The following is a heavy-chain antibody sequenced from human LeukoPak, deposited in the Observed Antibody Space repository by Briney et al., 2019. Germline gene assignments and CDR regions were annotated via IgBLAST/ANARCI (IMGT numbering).Heavy chain of an antibody. CDR2: ISGSGGST. Sequence: GGPLRLSCAASGFTFSSYAMSWVRQAPGKGLEWVSAISGSGGSTYYADSVKGRFTISRDNSKNTLYLQMNSLRAEDTAVYYCAKSTVSECSGGSCYSYYFDYWGQGTLVTVSS. CDR1: GFTFSSYA. CDR3: AKSTVSECSGGSCYSYYFDY. J-gene: IGHJ4*02. D-gene: IGHD2-15*01. V-gene: IGHV3-23*01.